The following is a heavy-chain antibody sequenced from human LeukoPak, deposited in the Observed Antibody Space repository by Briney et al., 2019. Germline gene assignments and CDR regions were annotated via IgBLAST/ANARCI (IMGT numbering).Heavy chain of an antibody. CDR2: IKQDGSEK. CDR1: GFTFSSYW. J-gene: IGHJ4*02. D-gene: IGHD5-24*01. CDR3: ARELDGYNSPFFDY. Sequence: GGSLRLSCAASGFTFSSYWMSWVRQAPGKGLEWVANIKQDGSEKYYVDSVKGRFTISRDNAKNSLYLQMNSLRAEDTAVYYCARELDGYNSPFFDYWGQGTLVTVSS. V-gene: IGHV3-7*01.